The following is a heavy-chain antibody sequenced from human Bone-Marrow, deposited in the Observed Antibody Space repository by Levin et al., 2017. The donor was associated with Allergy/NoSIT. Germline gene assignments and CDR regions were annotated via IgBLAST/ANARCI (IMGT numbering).Heavy chain of an antibody. CDR3: ARGGEFYDTLTGYYSSYYGLDV. J-gene: IGHJ6*02. CDR1: GGSVSSTNHH. Sequence: PSQTLSLTCTVSGGSVSSTNHHWSWIRQAPGKGLEWIGDIYFSGSSNYKPSLESRVSISLDKSTNQLSLKLRSVTAADTAVYYCARGGEFYDTLTGYYSSYYGLDVWGQGTTVTVSS. D-gene: IGHD3-9*01. V-gene: IGHV4-61*01. CDR2: IYFSGSS.